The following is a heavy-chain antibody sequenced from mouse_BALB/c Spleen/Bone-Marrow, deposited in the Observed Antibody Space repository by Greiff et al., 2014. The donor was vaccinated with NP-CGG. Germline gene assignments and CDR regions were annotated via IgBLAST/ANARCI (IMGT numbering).Heavy chain of an antibody. D-gene: IGHD2-2*01. CDR1: GYSITSDYA. CDR2: ISYSGST. V-gene: IGHV3-2*02. J-gene: IGHJ2*01. Sequence: VQLKESGPGLVKPSQSLSLTCTVPGYSITSDYAWNWIRQFPGNKLEWMGYISYSGSTSYNPSLKSRISITRDTSKNQFFLQWKSVTTEDTATYYCARSWLRRGFDYWGQGTTLTVSS. CDR3: ARSWLRRGFDY.